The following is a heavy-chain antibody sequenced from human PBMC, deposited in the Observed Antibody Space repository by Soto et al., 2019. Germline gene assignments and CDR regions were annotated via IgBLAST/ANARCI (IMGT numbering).Heavy chain of an antibody. CDR2: IYYSGIA. Sequence: SETLSLTCSVSGGSLSRYYWTWIRQPPGKGLQYIGYIYYSGIANYSPSLKSRVTISVDTSKNQFSLKVKSVTAADTAVYYCARGDGKQIGSLDGRHYYYKMDVWGQGTTVTVSS. V-gene: IGHV4-59*01. CDR3: ARGDGKQIGSLDGRHYYYKMDV. J-gene: IGHJ6*02. CDR1: GGSLSRYY.